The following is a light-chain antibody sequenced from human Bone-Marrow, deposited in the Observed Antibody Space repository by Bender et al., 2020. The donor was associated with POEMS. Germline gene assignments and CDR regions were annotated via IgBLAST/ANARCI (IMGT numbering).Light chain of an antibody. J-gene: IGLJ3*02. Sequence: QSVLTQPPSVSGAPGQRVTISCTGTSSNIGSAYDVHWYQQLPGTAPKLLIYRNNNRPSVVPDRFSGSKSGTSASLAISGLQSEDEADYYCAVWDDSLNGWVFGGGTKLTVL. V-gene: IGLV1-50*01. CDR1: SSNIGSAYD. CDR3: AVWDDSLNGWV. CDR2: RNN.